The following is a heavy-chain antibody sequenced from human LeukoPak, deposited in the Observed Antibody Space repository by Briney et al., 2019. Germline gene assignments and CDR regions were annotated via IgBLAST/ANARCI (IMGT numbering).Heavy chain of an antibody. CDR2: IWYDGSNK. D-gene: IGHD3-10*01. CDR1: GFTFSSYG. CDR3: AKEDWYYGSGSPLDY. J-gene: IGHJ4*02. V-gene: IGHV3-33*06. Sequence: PGGSLRLSCAASGFTFSSYGMHWVRQAPGKGLEWVAVIWYDGSNKYYADSVKGRFTISRDNSKNTLYLQMNSLRAEDTAVYYCAKEDWYYGSGSPLDYWGQGTLVTVSS.